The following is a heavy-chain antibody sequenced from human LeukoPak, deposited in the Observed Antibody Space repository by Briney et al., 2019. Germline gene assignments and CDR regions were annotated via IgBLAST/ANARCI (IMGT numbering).Heavy chain of an antibody. CDR1: GFTFSRYS. V-gene: IGHV3-30*04. CDR3: ARDRLRSQPYYFDH. J-gene: IGHJ4*02. D-gene: IGHD1-14*01. CDR2: ISNDGTTK. Sequence: GGSLRLSCAASGFTFSRYSFHWVRQAPGKGLEWVAAISNDGTTKFYADSVKGRFTISRDNSKNTQYLQMISLRDEDTAIYFCARDRLRSQPYYFDHWGQGTLVTVSS.